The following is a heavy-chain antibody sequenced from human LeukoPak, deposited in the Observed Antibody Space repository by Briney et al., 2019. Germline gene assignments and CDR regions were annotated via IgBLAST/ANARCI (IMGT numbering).Heavy chain of an antibody. V-gene: IGHV1-2*02. CDR2: INPNSGGT. Sequence: ASVKVSCKASGYTFTGYYMHWVRQAPGQGLEWMGWINPNSGGTNYAQKFQGRVTMTRDTSISTAYMELSRLRSDDTAVYYCARVLTGYSYAWGYWGQGTLVTVSS. CDR1: GYTFTGYY. D-gene: IGHD5-18*01. CDR3: ARVLTGYSYAWGY. J-gene: IGHJ4*02.